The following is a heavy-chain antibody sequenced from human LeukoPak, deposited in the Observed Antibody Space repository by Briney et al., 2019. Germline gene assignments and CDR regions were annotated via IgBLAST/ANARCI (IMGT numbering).Heavy chain of an antibody. CDR1: GLTVIRSH. V-gene: IGHV3-66*02. CDR3: VNLPGGGQ. D-gene: IGHD7-27*01. J-gene: IGHJ4*02. Sequence: GGSLSLSCAASGLTVIRSHMTWIRQAPRKGLEWVSIIESGGNTDYAASVKGRFAISRDNSKNTVYLQMNSLRIEDTAVYYCVNLPGGGQWGQGTLVTDSS. CDR2: IESGGNT.